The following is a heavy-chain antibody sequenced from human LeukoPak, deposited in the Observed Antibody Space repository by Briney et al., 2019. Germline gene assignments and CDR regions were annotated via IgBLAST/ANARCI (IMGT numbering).Heavy chain of an antibody. Sequence: PSETLSLTCTVSSGSISSSNYYWGWIRQPPGKGLEWIGTVHDSGNTYYNSSLKSRLTISVDTSKNQFSLKLNSVTAADTAVYYCARHRAYSYSSPFDIWGQGTMVTVSS. J-gene: IGHJ3*02. CDR2: VHDSGNT. CDR3: ARHRAYSYSSPFDI. CDR1: SGSISSSNYY. D-gene: IGHD5-18*01. V-gene: IGHV4-39*01.